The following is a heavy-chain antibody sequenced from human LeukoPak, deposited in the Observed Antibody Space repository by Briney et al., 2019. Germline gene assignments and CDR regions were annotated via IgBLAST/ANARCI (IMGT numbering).Heavy chain of an antibody. J-gene: IGHJ4*02. Sequence: PGGSLRLSCAASGFTFSDYYMSWIRQAPGKGLEWVSGIGSSGSTIYYADSVKGRFTMSRDNAKNSLYLQLNSLRAEDTAVYYCASYYYGSGTSKHFDYWGQGTLVTVSS. CDR1: GFTFSDYY. V-gene: IGHV3-11*01. D-gene: IGHD3-10*01. CDR3: ASYYYGSGTSKHFDY. CDR2: IGSSGSTI.